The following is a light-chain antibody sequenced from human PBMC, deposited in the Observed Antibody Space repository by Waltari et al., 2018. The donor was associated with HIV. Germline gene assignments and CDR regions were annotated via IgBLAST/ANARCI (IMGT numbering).Light chain of an antibody. CDR1: RRAVGGYNY. V-gene: IGLV2-14*03. CDR3: SSYTSSSTQV. CDR2: DVS. Sequence: QSALTQPASVSGSPGPSITISCTGTRRAVGGYNYVSWYQQHPGQAPKLTIYDVSNRPSGVSNRFSGSKSVNTASLTISGLQAEDEADYYCSSYTSSSTQVFGGGTKVTVL. J-gene: IGLJ3*02.